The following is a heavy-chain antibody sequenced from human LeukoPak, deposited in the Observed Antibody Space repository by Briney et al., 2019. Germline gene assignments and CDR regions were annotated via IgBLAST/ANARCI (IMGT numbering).Heavy chain of an antibody. CDR1: GFTFSSYS. CDR2: ISSSSSTI. J-gene: IGHJ3*02. D-gene: IGHD1-26*01. CDR3: ARRYSGSYRAPHDAFDI. V-gene: IGHV3-48*01. Sequence: GGSLRLSCAASGFTFSSYSMNWVRQAPGKGLEWVSYISSSSSTIYYADSVKGRCTISRDNAKNSLYLQMNSLRAEDTAVYYCARRYSGSYRAPHDAFDIWGQGTMVTVSS.